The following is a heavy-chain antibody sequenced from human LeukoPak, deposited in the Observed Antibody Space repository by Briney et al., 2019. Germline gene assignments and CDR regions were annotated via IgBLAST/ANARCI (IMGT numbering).Heavy chain of an antibody. V-gene: IGHV3-11*04. D-gene: IGHD3-3*01. J-gene: IGHJ3*02. CDR1: GFTFSDYY. CDR3: ARVYRVRFLEWLSSDAFDI. CDR2: NSSSGSSI. Sequence: GGSLRLSCAASGFTFSDYYMNWIRQPPGKGLEWVSYNSSSGSSIYYANSVKGRFTISRDNAKNSLYLQMNSLRAEDTAVYYCARVYRVRFLEWLSSDAFDIWGQGTMVTVSS.